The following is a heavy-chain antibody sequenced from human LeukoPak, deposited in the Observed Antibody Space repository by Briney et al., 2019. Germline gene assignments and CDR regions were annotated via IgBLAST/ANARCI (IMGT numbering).Heavy chain of an antibody. CDR3: ARDLVRYFDWYNWFDP. J-gene: IGHJ5*02. CDR1: GFTFSDYY. Sequence: PGGSLRLSCAASGFTFSDYYVSWIRQAPGKGLEWVSYISSSGSTIYYADSVKGRLTISRDNAKNSLYLQMNSLRAEDTAVYYCARDLVRYFDWYNWFDPWGQGTLVTVSS. D-gene: IGHD3-9*01. V-gene: IGHV3-11*01. CDR2: ISSSGSTI.